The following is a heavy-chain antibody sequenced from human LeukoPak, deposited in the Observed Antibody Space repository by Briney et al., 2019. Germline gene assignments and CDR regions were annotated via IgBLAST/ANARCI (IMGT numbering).Heavy chain of an antibody. V-gene: IGHV4-61*02. CDR3: ARGHGPIFDYDSSGYYYVTRFDP. Sequence: PSETLSLTCTVSGGSISSGSYYWSWIRQPAGKGLEWIGRIYTSGRTNYNPSLKSRVTISLDTSKNQFSLKLSSVTAADTAVYYCARGHGPIFDYDSSGYYYVTRFDPWGQGTLVTVSS. CDR1: GGSISSGSYY. CDR2: IYTSGRT. D-gene: IGHD3-22*01. J-gene: IGHJ5*02.